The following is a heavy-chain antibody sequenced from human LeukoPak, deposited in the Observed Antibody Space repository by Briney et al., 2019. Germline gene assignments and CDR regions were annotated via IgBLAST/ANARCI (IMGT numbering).Heavy chain of an antibody. V-gene: IGHV3-30*03. CDR3: ARDSLYGSGSYKY. CDR2: ISYDGSNK. CDR1: GFTFSSYG. J-gene: IGHJ4*02. D-gene: IGHD3-10*01. Sequence: HPGGSLRLSCAASGFTFSSYGMHWVRQAPGKGLEWVAVISYDGSNKYYADSVKGRFTISRDNSKNTLYLQMNSLRAEDTAVYYCARDSLYGSGSYKYWGQGTLVTVSS.